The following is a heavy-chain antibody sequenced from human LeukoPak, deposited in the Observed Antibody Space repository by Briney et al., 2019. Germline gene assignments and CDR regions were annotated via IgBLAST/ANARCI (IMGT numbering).Heavy chain of an antibody. Sequence: SETLSLTCTVSGGSISSSNYYWGWIRQPPGKGLEWIGSILYSGDTHFNPSFKSRATISVDTSKNQFSLKLTSVTAADTAVYYCVRLTIFGVLTINWFDPWGQGTLVTVSS. D-gene: IGHD3-3*02. J-gene: IGHJ5*02. CDR3: VRLTIFGVLTINWFDP. CDR2: ILYSGDT. V-gene: IGHV4-39*07. CDR1: GGSISSSNYY.